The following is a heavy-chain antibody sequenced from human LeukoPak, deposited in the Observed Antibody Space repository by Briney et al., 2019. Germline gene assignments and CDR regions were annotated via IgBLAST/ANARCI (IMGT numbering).Heavy chain of an antibody. Sequence: SETLSLTCAVYGGSFSGYYWSWIRQPPGKGLEWSGEINHSGSTYYNPSLKSRVTISVDTSKNQFSLKLSSVTAADTAVYYCARREWFGEENGNWFDPWGQGTPVTVSS. D-gene: IGHD3-10*01. CDR1: GGSFSGYY. V-gene: IGHV4-34*01. CDR3: ARREWFGEENGNWFDP. CDR2: INHSGST. J-gene: IGHJ5*02.